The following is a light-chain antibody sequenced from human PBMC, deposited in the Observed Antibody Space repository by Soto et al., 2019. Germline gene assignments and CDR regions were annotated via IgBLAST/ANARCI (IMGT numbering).Light chain of an antibody. J-gene: IGLJ1*01. CDR3: QAWDSSTECYV. CDR2: QDS. Sequence: SYELTQPPSVSVSPGQTASITCSGDKLGDKYACWYQQKPGQSPVLVIYQDSKRPSGIPERFSGSNSGNTATLTISGTQAMDEADYYCQAWDSSTECYVFGTGTKLTVL. CDR1: KLGDKY. V-gene: IGLV3-1*01.